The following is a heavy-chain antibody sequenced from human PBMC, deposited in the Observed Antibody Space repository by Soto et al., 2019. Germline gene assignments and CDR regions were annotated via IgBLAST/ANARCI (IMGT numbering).Heavy chain of an antibody. CDR1: GYTFTSYY. Sequence: VASVKVSCKASGYTFTSYYMHWVRQAPGQGLEWMGIINPSGGSTSYAQKFQGRVTMTRDTSTSTVYMELSSLRSEDTAVYYCARDHKGTKVTTTIDYWGQGTLVTVSS. CDR3: ARDHKGTKVTTTIDY. J-gene: IGHJ4*02. CDR2: INPSGGST. D-gene: IGHD4-17*01. V-gene: IGHV1-46*01.